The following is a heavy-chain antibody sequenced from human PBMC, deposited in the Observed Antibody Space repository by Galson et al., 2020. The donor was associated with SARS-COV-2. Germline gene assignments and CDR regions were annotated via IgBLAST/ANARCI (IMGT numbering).Heavy chain of an antibody. CDR1: GFTFSSYA. Sequence: GGSLRLSCAASGFTFSSYAMSWVRQAPGKGLEWVSAISGGGGSTYYADSVKGRFTISRDNSKNTLYLQMNSVRAEDTAVYYCAKAGTAGTWYYFDYWGQGTLVTVAS. CDR2: ISGGGGST. V-gene: IGHV3-23*01. J-gene: IGHJ4*02. CDR3: AKAGTAGTWYYFDY. D-gene: IGHD6-13*01.